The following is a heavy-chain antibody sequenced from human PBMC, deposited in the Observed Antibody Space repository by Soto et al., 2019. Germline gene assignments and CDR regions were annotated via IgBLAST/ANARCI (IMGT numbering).Heavy chain of an antibody. V-gene: IGHV3-23*01. D-gene: IGHD5-12*01. CDR2: ISGSGGGT. CDR1: GFTFSSYA. Sequence: GSLRLSCAASGFTFSSYAMSWVRQAPGKGREGVSSISGSGGGTYYADSVKGRFTFSRDNSKNTLYLQMNSLRAEDTAVYYCAKFGMATTKRSPPYYIDYWGQGVLVTVSS. CDR3: AKFGMATTKRSPPYYIDY. J-gene: IGHJ4*02.